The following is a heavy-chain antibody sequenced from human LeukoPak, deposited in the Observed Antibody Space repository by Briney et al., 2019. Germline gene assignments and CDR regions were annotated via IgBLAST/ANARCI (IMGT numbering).Heavy chain of an antibody. J-gene: IGHJ4*02. CDR3: AKDDVIAIAVAGIDY. CDR1: GFTFSSYS. Sequence: PGGSLRLSCAASGFTFSSYSMNWVRQAPGKGLEWISYITSNSRYIYYADSVKGRFTISRDNSKNTLYLQMNSLRAEDTAVYYCAKDDVIAIAVAGIDYWGQGTLVTVSS. V-gene: IGHV3-21*05. CDR2: ITSNSRYI. D-gene: IGHD6-19*01.